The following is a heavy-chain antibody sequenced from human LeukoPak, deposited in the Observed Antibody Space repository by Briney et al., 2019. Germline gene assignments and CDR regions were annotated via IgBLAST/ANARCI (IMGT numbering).Heavy chain of an antibody. Sequence: SETLSLTCTVSGGSISSYYWSWIRQPPGKGLKWIGYISYSGTTFYNPSLKSRVTFSVDTSKNHLSLKLSSVTAADTALYYCARATRVRGGTNYFDYWGQGNLVTVSS. J-gene: IGHJ4*02. D-gene: IGHD1-26*01. CDR3: ARATRVRGGTNYFDY. CDR1: GGSISSYY. V-gene: IGHV4-30-4*01. CDR2: ISYSGTT.